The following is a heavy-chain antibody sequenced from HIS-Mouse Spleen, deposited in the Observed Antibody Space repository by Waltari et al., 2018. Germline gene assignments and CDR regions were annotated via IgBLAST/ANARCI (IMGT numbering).Heavy chain of an antibody. CDR1: GFTVSSNY. V-gene: IGHV3-66*01. CDR2: IYSGGST. J-gene: IGHJ4*02. CDR3: ARGPRDLARYYFDY. Sequence: EVQLVESGGGLVQPGGSLRLSCAASGFTVSSNYMSWVRQAPGKGLEWVSVIYSGGSTYYADSVKGRFTISRDNSKNTLYLQMNSLRAEDTAVYYCARGPRDLARYYFDYWGQGTLVTVSS.